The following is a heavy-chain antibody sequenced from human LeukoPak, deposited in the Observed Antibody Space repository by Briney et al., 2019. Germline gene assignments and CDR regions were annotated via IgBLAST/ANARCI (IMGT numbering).Heavy chain of an antibody. CDR3: ATGSIESGSYYYYFDY. V-gene: IGHV1-2*04. Sequence: ASVKVSCKASGYTFTGYYMHWVRQAPGQGLEGMGWINPNSGGTNYAQKFQGWVTMTRDTSISTADMEVSGLTSDDTAVYYCATGSIESGSYYYYFDYWGQRTPVTASS. CDR1: GYTFTGYY. J-gene: IGHJ4*02. D-gene: IGHD1-26*01. CDR2: INPNSGGT.